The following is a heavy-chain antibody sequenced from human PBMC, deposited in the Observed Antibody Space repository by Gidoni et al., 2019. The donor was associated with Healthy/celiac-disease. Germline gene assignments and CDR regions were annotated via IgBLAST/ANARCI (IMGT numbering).Heavy chain of an antibody. CDR1: GFTFSSYW. CDR3: ARGYGDLDY. V-gene: IGHV3-7*04. J-gene: IGHJ4*02. CDR2: IKPDGSEK. Sequence: EVQLVESGGGLVQPGGSLRLSCPASGFTFSSYWMSWVRQAPGKGLEWVANIKPDGSEKYYVDSVKGRFTISRDNAKNSLYLQMNSLRAEDTAVYYCARGYGDLDYWGQGTLVTVSS. D-gene: IGHD4-17*01.